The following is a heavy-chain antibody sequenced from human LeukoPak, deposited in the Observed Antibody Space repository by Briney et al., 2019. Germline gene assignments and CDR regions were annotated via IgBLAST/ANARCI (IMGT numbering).Heavy chain of an antibody. CDR3: AREIAVAGTRWFDP. J-gene: IGHJ5*02. CDR2: ISYDGSNK. Sequence: GGSLRLSCAASGFTFSRYGMHWVRQAPGKGLDWVAVISYDGSNKKYADSVKGRFTISRDNSKNTLYLQMNSLRAEDTAVYYCAREIAVAGTRWFDPWGQGTLVTVSS. V-gene: IGHV3-30*03. D-gene: IGHD6-19*01. CDR1: GFTFSRYG.